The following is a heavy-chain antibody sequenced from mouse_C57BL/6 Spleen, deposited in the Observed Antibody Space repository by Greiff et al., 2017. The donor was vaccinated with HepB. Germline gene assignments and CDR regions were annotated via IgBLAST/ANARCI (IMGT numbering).Heavy chain of an antibody. CDR2: INPYNGDT. J-gene: IGHJ2*01. D-gene: IGHD1-1*01. CDR1: GYSFTGYF. Sequence: EVKLQESGPELVKPGDSVKISCKASGYSFTGYFMNWVMQSHGKSLEWIGRINPYNGDTFYNQKFKGKATLTVDKSSSTAHMELRSLTSEDSAVYYCARSLLDYYGSSFLDYWGQGTTLTVSS. V-gene: IGHV1-20*01. CDR3: ARSLLDYYGSSFLDY.